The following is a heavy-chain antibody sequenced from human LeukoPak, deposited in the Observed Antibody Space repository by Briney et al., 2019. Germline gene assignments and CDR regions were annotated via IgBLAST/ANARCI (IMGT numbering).Heavy chain of an antibody. J-gene: IGHJ5*02. D-gene: IGHD3-10*01. CDR3: ARSSDRGVIDWFDP. Sequence: GGSLRLSCAASGFTFSDYYMSWIRQAPGKGLGWVSYISSSSSYTNYADSVEVRFTISRDNAKNSLYPQTNSVRAEDTAGYCSARSSDRGVIDWFDPWGQGTLVTVSS. V-gene: IGHV3-11*06. CDR2: ISSSSSYT. CDR1: GFTFSDYY.